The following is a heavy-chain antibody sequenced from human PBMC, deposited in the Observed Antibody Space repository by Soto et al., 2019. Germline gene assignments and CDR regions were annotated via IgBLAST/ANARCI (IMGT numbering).Heavy chain of an antibody. CDR3: ARHGVVVAARGVDY. V-gene: IGHV4-59*08. CDR2: IYYSGST. J-gene: IGHJ4*02. Sequence: QVQLQESGPGLVKPSETLSLTCTVSGGSISSYYWSWIRQPPGKGLEWIGYIYYSGSTNYNPSLMSRVPISVDTSKNQFSLKLSSVTAADTAVYYCARHGVVVAARGVDYWGQGTLVTVSS. D-gene: IGHD2-15*01. CDR1: GGSISSYY.